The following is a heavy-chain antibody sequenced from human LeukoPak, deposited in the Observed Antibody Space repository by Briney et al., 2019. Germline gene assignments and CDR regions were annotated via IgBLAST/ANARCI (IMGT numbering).Heavy chain of an antibody. V-gene: IGHV1-18*01. CDR1: GYTFTSYG. Sequence: ASVKVSCKAPGYTFTSYGISWVRQAPGQGLEWMGWISAYNGNTNYAQKLQGRVTMTTDTSTSTAYMELRSLRSDDTAVYYCARDRSPYCGGDCYSFDYWGQGTLVTVSS. CDR3: ARDRSPYCGGDCYSFDY. J-gene: IGHJ4*02. D-gene: IGHD2-21*02. CDR2: ISAYNGNT.